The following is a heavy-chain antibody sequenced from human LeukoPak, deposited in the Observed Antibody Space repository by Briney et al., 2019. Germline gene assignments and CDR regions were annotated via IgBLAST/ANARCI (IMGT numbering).Heavy chain of an antibody. V-gene: IGHV4-61*08. CDR3: ARNSYYYDSSGSVAFDP. D-gene: IGHD3-22*01. Sequence: SETLSLTCTVSGGSISSGDYYWSWIRQPPGKGLEWIGYIYYSGSTNYNPSLKSRVTISVDTSKNQFSLKLSSVTAADTAVYYCARNSYYYDSSGSVAFDPWGQGTLVTVSS. J-gene: IGHJ5*02. CDR1: GGSISSGDYY. CDR2: IYYSGST.